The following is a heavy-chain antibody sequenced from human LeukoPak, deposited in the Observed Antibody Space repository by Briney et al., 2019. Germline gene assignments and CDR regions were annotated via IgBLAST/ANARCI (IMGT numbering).Heavy chain of an antibody. CDR2: IKQDGSEK. CDR1: GFTFSSYW. V-gene: IGHV3-7*01. CDR3: ARDPRHIVVVTAYDWYFDL. D-gene: IGHD2-21*02. J-gene: IGHJ2*01. Sequence: GGSLRLSCAASGFTFSSYWMSWVRQAPGKGLEWVANIKQDGSEKYYVDSVKGRFTISRDNAKNSLYLQMNSLRAEDTAVYYCARDPRHIVVVTAYDWYFDLWGRGTLVTVSS.